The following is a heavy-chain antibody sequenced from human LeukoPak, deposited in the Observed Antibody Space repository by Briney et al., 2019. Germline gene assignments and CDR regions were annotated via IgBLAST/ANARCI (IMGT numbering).Heavy chain of an antibody. CDR3: AKDHGYGDKGTFDY. V-gene: IGHV3-30*18. Sequence: GGSLRLSCAASGFTFSSYGMHWVRQAPGKGLEGVAVISYDGSNKYYADSVKGRFTISRDNSKNTLYLQMNSLRAEDTAVYYCAKDHGYGDKGTFDYWGQGTLVTVSS. D-gene: IGHD4-17*01. CDR1: GFTFSSYG. CDR2: ISYDGSNK. J-gene: IGHJ4*02.